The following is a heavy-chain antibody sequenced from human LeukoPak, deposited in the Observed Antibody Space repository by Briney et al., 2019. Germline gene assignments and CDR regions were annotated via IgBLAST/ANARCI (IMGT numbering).Heavy chain of an antibody. V-gene: IGHV4-34*01. Sequence: PSETLSLTCAVYGGSFSGYYWSWIRQPPGKGLEWIGEINHSGSTNYSPSLKSRVTISVDTSKNQFSLKLSSVTAADTAMYYCAREGSGNTAMAAPDYWGQGTLVTVSS. CDR1: GGSFSGYY. J-gene: IGHJ4*02. CDR3: AREGSGNTAMAAPDY. CDR2: INHSGST. D-gene: IGHD5-18*01.